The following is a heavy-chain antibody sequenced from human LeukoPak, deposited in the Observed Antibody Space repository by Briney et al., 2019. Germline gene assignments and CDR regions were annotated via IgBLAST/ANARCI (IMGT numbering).Heavy chain of an antibody. Sequence: TPSETLSLTCTVSGGSISSYYWSWIRQPPGKGLEWIGYIYYSGSTNYNPSLKSRVTISVDTSKNQFSLKLSSVTAADTAVYYCARAPASSYYYDSSGYYYSWLDPWGQGTLVTVSS. J-gene: IGHJ5*02. D-gene: IGHD3-22*01. CDR2: IYYSGST. V-gene: IGHV4-59*01. CDR3: ARAPASSYYYDSSGYYYSWLDP. CDR1: GGSISSYY.